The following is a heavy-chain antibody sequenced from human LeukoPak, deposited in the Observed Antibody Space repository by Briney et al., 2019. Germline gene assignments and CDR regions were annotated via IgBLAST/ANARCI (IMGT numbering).Heavy chain of an antibody. J-gene: IGHJ5*02. D-gene: IGHD2-15*01. CDR3: ARDLGPTGGYCSGGSCFNWFDP. CDR2: INPNSGGT. CDR1: GYTFTGYY. Sequence: ASVKVSCKASGYTFTGYYMHWVRQAPGQGLEWMGWINPNSGGTNYAQKFQGRVTMTRDTSISTAYMELCRLRSDDTAVYYCARDLGPTGGYCSGGSCFNWFDPWGQGTLVTVSS. V-gene: IGHV1-2*02.